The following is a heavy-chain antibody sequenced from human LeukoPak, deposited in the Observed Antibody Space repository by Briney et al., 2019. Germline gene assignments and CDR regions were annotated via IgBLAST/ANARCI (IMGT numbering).Heavy chain of an antibody. CDR1: GFIFSDYF. D-gene: IGHD2-8*01. Sequence: GGSLRLSCAASGFIFSDYFMSWIRQAPGKELEWISYISSNSKYTKYADSVKGRFTISRDNAKKSLYLQMNSLRAEDTAVYYCARDNGNKYYFDPWGQGTLVTVSS. CDR3: ARDNGNKYYFDP. CDR2: ISSNSKYT. J-gene: IGHJ4*02. V-gene: IGHV3-11*05.